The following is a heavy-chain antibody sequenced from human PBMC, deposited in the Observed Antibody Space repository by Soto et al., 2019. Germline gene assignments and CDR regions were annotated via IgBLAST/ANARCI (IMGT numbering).Heavy chain of an antibody. CDR1: GFTFNSYG. CDR2: ISYDSTKT. Sequence: QVQLVESGGGVVQPGRSLRLSCAASGFTFNSYGMHWVRQGPGNGLEWVAFISYDSTKTYYADSVKGRFTISRDNSNNAKYAQMNRLTGEDTAVYYCARTGSAWSDFHYSSLDVWGKGTTVTVSS. V-gene: IGHV3-30*03. J-gene: IGHJ6*04. D-gene: IGHD1-26*01. CDR3: ARTGSAWSDFHYSSLDV.